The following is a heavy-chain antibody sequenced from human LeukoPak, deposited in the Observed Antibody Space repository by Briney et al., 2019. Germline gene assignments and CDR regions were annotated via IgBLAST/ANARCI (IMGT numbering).Heavy chain of an antibody. CDR1: GFPFNAYW. V-gene: IGHV3-7*03. CDR3: ARSLPYGTTWYGRSDF. D-gene: IGHD6-13*01. CDR2: IRQDGDTK. J-gene: IGHJ4*02. Sequence: PGGSLRLSCAASGFPFNAYWMTWVRQAPGKGLEWVANIRQDGDTKYYEDSVKGRFTISRDNAMNSLYLQMNSLRAEDTAIYYCARSLPYGTTWYGRSDFWGQGTLVTVSS.